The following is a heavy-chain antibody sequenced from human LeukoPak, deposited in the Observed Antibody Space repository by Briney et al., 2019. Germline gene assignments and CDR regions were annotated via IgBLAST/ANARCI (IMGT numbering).Heavy chain of an antibody. Sequence: GGSLRLSCAASGFTFSTYWMTWVRQAPGKGPEWVANIKEDGSATYYVDSVKGRFAISRDNAKKSLYLQMNSLRAEDTAVYYCARDSPGYLAYDSWGQGTLVTVSS. CDR3: ARDSPGYLAYDS. D-gene: IGHD1-1*01. J-gene: IGHJ4*02. V-gene: IGHV3-7*04. CDR2: IKEDGSAT. CDR1: GFTFSTYW.